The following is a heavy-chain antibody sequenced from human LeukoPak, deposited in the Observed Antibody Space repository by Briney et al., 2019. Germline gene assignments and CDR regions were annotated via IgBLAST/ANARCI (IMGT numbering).Heavy chain of an antibody. CDR1: GFSFSNYW. Sequence: PGGSLRLSCAASGFSFSNYWMHWVRQAPGKGLLWVSRINSDGSITTYADSVKGRFTISRDNAKNTLYLQMNSLRAEDTAVYYCVRGPGDNWGQGTLVTVSS. J-gene: IGHJ4*02. CDR3: VRGPGDN. V-gene: IGHV3-74*01. CDR2: INSDGSIT.